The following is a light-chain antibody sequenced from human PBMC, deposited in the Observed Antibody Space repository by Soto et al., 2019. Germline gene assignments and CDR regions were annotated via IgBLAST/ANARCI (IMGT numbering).Light chain of an antibody. CDR1: QSVGSY. Sequence: IVLIQYTATLSFSPGERATVSCRASQSVGSYLAWYQHKPGQAPRLLISDASNRATGIPARFSGSGSETDFTLTISSLEPEDSAFYYCQQRSNWTSLTFGGGTKVDIK. CDR2: DAS. V-gene: IGKV3-11*01. J-gene: IGKJ4*01. CDR3: QQRSNWTSLT.